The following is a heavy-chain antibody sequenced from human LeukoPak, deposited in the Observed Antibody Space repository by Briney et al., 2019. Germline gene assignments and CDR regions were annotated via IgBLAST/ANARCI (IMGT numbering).Heavy chain of an antibody. D-gene: IGHD6-19*01. CDR2: IHASGST. Sequence: PSEALSLTCTVSGGSITRYYWSWIRQPAGKGLEWIGRIHASGSTTYNPSLKSRVTMSVDTSKNQFSLKLSSVTAADTAVYYCARLLYSSGWYHFDYWGQGTLVTVSS. CDR1: GGSITRYY. CDR3: ARLLYSSGWYHFDY. J-gene: IGHJ4*02. V-gene: IGHV4-4*07.